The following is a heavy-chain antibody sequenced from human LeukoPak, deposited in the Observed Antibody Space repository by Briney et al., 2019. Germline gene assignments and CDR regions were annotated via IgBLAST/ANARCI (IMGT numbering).Heavy chain of an antibody. Sequence: GESLKISCKGSGYSFTSYWIGWVRQMPGKGLEWMGIIYPGDSDTRYSPSFQGQVTISADKSISTAYLQWSSLKASDTATYYCARQGIAVAGTQIYYYYGMDVWGQGTTVTVSS. V-gene: IGHV5-51*01. CDR3: ARQGIAVAGTQIYYYYGMDV. D-gene: IGHD6-19*01. CDR2: IYPGDSDT. J-gene: IGHJ6*02. CDR1: GYSFTSYW.